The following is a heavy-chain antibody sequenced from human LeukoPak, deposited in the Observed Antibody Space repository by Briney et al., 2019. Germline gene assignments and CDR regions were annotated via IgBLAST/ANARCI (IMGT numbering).Heavy chain of an antibody. CDR3: GRGVVVPAAIPKSKNWFDP. D-gene: IGHD2-2*02. CDR2: INHSGST. V-gene: IGHV4-34*01. Sequence: SETLSLTRAVYGGSFSGYYWSWIRQPPGKGLEWIGEINHSGSTNYNPSLKSRVTISVDTSKNQFSLKLSSVTAADTAVYYCGRGVVVPAAIPKSKNWFDPWGQGTLVTVSS. CDR1: GGSFSGYY. J-gene: IGHJ5*02.